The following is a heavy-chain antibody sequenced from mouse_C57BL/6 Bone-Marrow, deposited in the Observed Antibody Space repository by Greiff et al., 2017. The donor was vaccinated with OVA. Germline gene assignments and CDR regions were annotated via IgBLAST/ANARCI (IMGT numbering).Heavy chain of an antibody. CDR1: GYTFTDHT. Sequence: QVQLQQSDAELVKPGASVKISCKVSGYTFTDHTIHWMKQRPEQGLEWIGYIYPRDGSTKYNEKFKGKATLTADKSSSTAYMQLSSLTTEDSAIYYCARCGASYYLRTWYFDVWGTGTTVTVSS. CDR2: IYPRDGST. V-gene: IGHV1-78*01. CDR3: ARCGASYYLRTWYFDV. D-gene: IGHD3-3*01. J-gene: IGHJ1*03.